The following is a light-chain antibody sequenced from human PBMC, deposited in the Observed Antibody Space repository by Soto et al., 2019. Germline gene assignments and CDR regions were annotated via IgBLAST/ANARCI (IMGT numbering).Light chain of an antibody. CDR2: GAF. Sequence: EIVLTQSPATLSLSPWERVTLYCRASQSVSSNLAWYQQKPGQAPSLLIYGAFTRATGIPARFSGSGSGTEFTLTISSLQSEDFAVYYCQHYNDWPTFGQGTKVDIK. CDR1: QSVSSN. CDR3: QHYNDWPT. J-gene: IGKJ1*01. V-gene: IGKV3-15*01.